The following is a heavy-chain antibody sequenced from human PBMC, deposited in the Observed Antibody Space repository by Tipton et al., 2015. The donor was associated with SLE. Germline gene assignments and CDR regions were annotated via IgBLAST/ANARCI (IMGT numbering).Heavy chain of an antibody. V-gene: IGHV4-34*01. D-gene: IGHD1-26*01. CDR2: INHSGST. Sequence: TLSLTCAVYGGSFSGYYWSWIRQPPGKGLEWIGEINHSGSTNYNPSLKSRVTISVDTSKNQFSLKLSSVTAADTAVYCCARDGPNVGATKIDYWGQGTLVTVSS. J-gene: IGHJ4*02. CDR1: GGSFSGYY. CDR3: ARDGPNVGATKIDY.